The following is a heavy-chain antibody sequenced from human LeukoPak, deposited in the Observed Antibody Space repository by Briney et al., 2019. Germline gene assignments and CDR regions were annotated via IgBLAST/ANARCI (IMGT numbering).Heavy chain of an antibody. V-gene: IGHV3-7*03. CDR2: IKEDGCEK. J-gene: IGHJ4*02. D-gene: IGHD2-2*01. CDR1: GFTFSNYL. CDR3: ARAGTTRGFQY. Sequence: PGGSLSLSCAASGFTFSNYLMSWVRQAPGKGLECVANIKEDGCEKYYVDSVKGRFTISRDNANNSLSLQMNSLRAEDTAVYYCARAGTTRGFQYWGQGTLVTVSS.